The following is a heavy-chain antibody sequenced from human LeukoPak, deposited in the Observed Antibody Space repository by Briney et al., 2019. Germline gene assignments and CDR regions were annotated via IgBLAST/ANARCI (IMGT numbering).Heavy chain of an antibody. V-gene: IGHV4-39*07. CDR1: GGSISSSSYY. CDR2: IYYSGST. D-gene: IGHD6-19*01. CDR3: ARGGGSGWPFYYYYYYMDV. Sequence: SETLSLTCTVSGGSISSSSYYWGWIRQPPGKGLEWIGSIYYSGSTYYNPSLKSRVTISVDTSKNQFSLKLSSVTAADTAVYYCARGGGSGWPFYYYYYYMDVWGKGTTVTVSS. J-gene: IGHJ6*03.